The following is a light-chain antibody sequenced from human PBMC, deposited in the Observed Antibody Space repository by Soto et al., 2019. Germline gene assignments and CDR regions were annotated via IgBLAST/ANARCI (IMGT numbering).Light chain of an antibody. V-gene: IGKV2-28*01. CDR2: LGS. CDR3: MQALQTPLT. Sequence: DIVMTQSPLSLPVTPGEPASISCRSSQSLLHSNGYNYLDWYLQKPGQSPQLLIYLGSNRASGVPDRFSGSGSGTDFTLKISRVEAGDVWVYYCMQALQTPLTFGGGTKVEIK. CDR1: QSLLHSNGYNY. J-gene: IGKJ4*01.